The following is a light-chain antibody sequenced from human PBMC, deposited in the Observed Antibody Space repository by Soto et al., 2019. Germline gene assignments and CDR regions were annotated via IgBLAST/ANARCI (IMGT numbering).Light chain of an antibody. CDR3: AAWDDSLNGPV. CDR1: SSNIGSNT. V-gene: IGLV1-44*01. J-gene: IGLJ2*01. CDR2: SNN. Sequence: QSVLTQPPSASGTPGQRVTISCSGSSSNIGSNTVNWYQQLPGTAPKLLIYSNNQPPSGVPDRFSGSKSATSASLAISGLQSEHEADYYCAAWDDSLNGPVFGGGTKLTVL.